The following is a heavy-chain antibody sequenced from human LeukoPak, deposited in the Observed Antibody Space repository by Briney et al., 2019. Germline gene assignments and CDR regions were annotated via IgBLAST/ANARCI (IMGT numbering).Heavy chain of an antibody. CDR1: GGSFSGYY. J-gene: IGHJ5*02. CDR2: INHSGST. D-gene: IGHD6-13*01. V-gene: IGHV4-34*01. CDR3: ARGGIAAAGPNDWFDP. Sequence: PSETLSLTCAVCGGSFSGYYCSWIRQSPGKGLEWIGEINHSGSTNYNPSLKSRVTISVDTSKNQFSLRLSSVTAAPTAVYYCARGGIAAAGPNDWFDPWGQGTLVTVSS.